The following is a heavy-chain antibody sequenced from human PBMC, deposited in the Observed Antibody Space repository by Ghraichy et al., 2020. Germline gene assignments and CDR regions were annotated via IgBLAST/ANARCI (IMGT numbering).Heavy chain of an antibody. J-gene: IGHJ4*02. D-gene: IGHD7-27*01. CDR2: MNADGREK. CDR1: GFTFNKFW. V-gene: IGHV3-7*03. Sequence: GGSLRLSCAASGFTFNKFWMSWVRQTPGKGLEWVANMNADGREKHYVDSVKGRFTMSRDNAKNSFFLQMSSLRADDTAVYYCARGGENWGEAVYWGQGTLVSVSS. CDR3: ARGGENWGEAVY.